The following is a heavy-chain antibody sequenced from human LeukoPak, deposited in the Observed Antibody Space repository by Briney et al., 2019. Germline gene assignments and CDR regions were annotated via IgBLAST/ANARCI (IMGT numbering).Heavy chain of an antibody. CDR3: AKPPPDSSSWLFDY. CDR1: GFTFSSYA. V-gene: IGHV3-23*01. Sequence: GGSLRLSCAASGFTFSSYAMSWVRQAPGKGLEWVSTISDNGGSTYYADSVKGRFTISRDNSKNTLYLQMNSLRAEDTAVYYCAKPPPDSSSWLFDYWGQGALVTVSS. CDR2: ISDNGGST. D-gene: IGHD6-13*01. J-gene: IGHJ4*02.